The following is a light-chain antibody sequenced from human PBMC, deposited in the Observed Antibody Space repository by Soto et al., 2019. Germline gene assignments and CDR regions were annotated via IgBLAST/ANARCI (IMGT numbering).Light chain of an antibody. CDR3: QQRSNWPPAVT. CDR1: ESVSSY. Sequence: EIVLTQSPATLSLSPGERATLSCRASESVSSYLAWYQQTPGQAPRLLIYDASNSATGIPARFSGSGSGTAFTLTISRLEPEDFAVYYCQQRSNWPPAVTFGQGTRLEIK. V-gene: IGKV3-11*01. J-gene: IGKJ5*01. CDR2: DAS.